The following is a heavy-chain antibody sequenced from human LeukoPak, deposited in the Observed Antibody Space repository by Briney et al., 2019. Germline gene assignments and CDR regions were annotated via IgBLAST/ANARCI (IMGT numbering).Heavy chain of an antibody. CDR3: ARDIRYFDWPHYYYGMDV. Sequence: EASATVSCRASGYAFTGYYMHWVRQAPGQGLEWMGRINPNSGGTNYAQKFQGRVTMTRDTSISTAYMELSRLRSDDTAVYYCARDIRYFDWPHYYYGMDVWGQGTTVTVSS. CDR1: GYAFTGYY. D-gene: IGHD3-9*01. CDR2: INPNSGGT. J-gene: IGHJ6*02. V-gene: IGHV1-2*06.